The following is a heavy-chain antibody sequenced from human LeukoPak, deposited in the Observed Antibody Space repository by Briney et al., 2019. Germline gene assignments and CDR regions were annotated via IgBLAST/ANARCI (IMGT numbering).Heavy chain of an antibody. Sequence: PGGSLRLSCAPSAFTFGSCCMYWVSQAPGKGLEWVAFIRYDGSNKYYGDSVKGRFTISRENSKNILYLQMNSLRPEDTAMLYWGKDVGWRNDLVQAFGVWGQGTMVTVSS. CDR3: GKDVGWRNDLVQAFGV. V-gene: IGHV3-30*02. J-gene: IGHJ3*01. D-gene: IGHD6-13*01. CDR2: IRYDGSNK. CDR1: AFTFGSCC.